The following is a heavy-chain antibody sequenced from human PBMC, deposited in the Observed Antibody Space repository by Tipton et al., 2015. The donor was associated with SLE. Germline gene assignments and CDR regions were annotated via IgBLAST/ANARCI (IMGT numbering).Heavy chain of an antibody. CDR1: GFTFSGNA. V-gene: IGHV3-23*03. CDR2: IYSGGST. CDR3: AKDRGYSGYDLAY. Sequence: GSLRLSCAASGFTFSGNAMTWVRQAPGKGLEWVSVIYSGGSTYYADSVKGRFTISRDNSKNTLYLQMNSLRTEDTAVYYCAKDRGYSGYDLAYWGQGTLVTVSS. J-gene: IGHJ4*02. D-gene: IGHD5-12*01.